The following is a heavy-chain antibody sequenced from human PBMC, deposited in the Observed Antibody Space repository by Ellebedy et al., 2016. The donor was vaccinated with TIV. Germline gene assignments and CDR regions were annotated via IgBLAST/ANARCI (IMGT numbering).Heavy chain of an antibody. CDR2: ISSSSSYI. Sequence: GESLKISXAASGFTFSSYSMNWVRQAPGKGLEWVSSISSSSSYIYYADSVKGRFTISRDNAKNSLYLQMNSLRAEDTAVYYCARGEVASPNQYSSSWYVSWGQGTLVTVSS. CDR3: ARGEVASPNQYSSSWYVS. D-gene: IGHD6-13*01. CDR1: GFTFSSYS. V-gene: IGHV3-21*01. J-gene: IGHJ4*02.